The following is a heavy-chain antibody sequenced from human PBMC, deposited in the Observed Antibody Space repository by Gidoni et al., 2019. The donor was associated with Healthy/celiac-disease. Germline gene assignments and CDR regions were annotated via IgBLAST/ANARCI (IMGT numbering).Heavy chain of an antibody. V-gene: IGHV3-23*01. CDR3: AILTTVTTTGDY. D-gene: IGHD4-17*01. CDR2: ISGSGGST. J-gene: IGHJ4*02. Sequence: EVQLLASGGGLVQPGGSLRLSCAASGFTFSSYAMSWVRQAPGKGLEWVSAISGSGGSTYYADSVKGRFTISRDNSKNTLYLQMNSLRAEDTAVYYCAILTTVTTTGDYWGQGTLVTVSS. CDR1: GFTFSSYA.